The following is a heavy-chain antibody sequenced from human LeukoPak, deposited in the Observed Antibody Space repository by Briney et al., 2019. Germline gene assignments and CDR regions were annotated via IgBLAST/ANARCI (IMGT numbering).Heavy chain of an antibody. CDR3: AKDQGPLNY. V-gene: IGHV3-30*18. CDR1: GFTFRSYG. CDR2: ISNDGSDK. Sequence: GGSLRLSCAASGFTFRSYGMHWVRQAPGKGLEWVTFISNDGSDKYYAGSVKGRFTISRDNSKNTLYLQMNSLRAEDTAVYYCAKDQGPLNYWGQGTLVTVSS. D-gene: IGHD2-8*01. J-gene: IGHJ4*02.